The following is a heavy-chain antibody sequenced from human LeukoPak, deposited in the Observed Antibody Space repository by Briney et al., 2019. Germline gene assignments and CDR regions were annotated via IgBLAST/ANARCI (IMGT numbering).Heavy chain of an antibody. CDR1: GFTFSSYG. CDR3: ARDSGSFYFDY. Sequence: GSLRLSCAASGFTFSSYGMHWVRQAPGKGLEWVAVIWYDGSNKCYADSVKGRFTISRDNSKNTLYLQMNSLRAEDTAVYYCARDSGSFYFDYWGQGTLVTVSS. V-gene: IGHV3-33*01. J-gene: IGHJ4*02. CDR2: IWYDGSNK. D-gene: IGHD1-26*01.